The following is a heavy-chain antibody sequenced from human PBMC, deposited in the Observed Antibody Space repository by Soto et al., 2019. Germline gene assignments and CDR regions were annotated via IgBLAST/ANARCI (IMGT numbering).Heavy chain of an antibody. Sequence: QVQLVQSGAEVKKPGASVKVSCKASGYTFTSYGIAWVRQAPGQGLEWMGWVNIYEGRTNYAQKFQGRVTMTADTSTSTVYLERRSLRSDDTAIYYCARERGGYSYGDYWGQGTLVTVSS. CDR2: VNIYEGRT. CDR1: GYTFTSYG. J-gene: IGHJ4*02. CDR3: ARERGGYSYGDY. V-gene: IGHV1-18*01. D-gene: IGHD5-18*01.